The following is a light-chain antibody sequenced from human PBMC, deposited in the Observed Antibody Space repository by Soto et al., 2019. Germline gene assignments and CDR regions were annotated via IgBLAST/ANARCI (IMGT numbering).Light chain of an antibody. CDR2: KAS. V-gene: IGKV1-5*03. Sequence: DIQMTQSPSTLSASVGDRVTITCRASQSVDTCLAWYQQKPGKAPHLLIYKASSLETGVPARFSGSGSVTEFTLTISRLQPDDFATYYCQQFYRYPLTFGQGTKVEIK. J-gene: IGKJ1*01. CDR1: QSVDTC. CDR3: QQFYRYPLT.